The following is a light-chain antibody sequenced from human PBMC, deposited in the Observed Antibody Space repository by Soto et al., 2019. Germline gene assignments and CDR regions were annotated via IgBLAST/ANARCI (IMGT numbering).Light chain of an antibody. J-gene: IGKJ1*01. CDR3: QQTHGSPT. CDR2: VAS. Sequence: DIQLTQSPPSLSASVGDKVTITCRASQNIGTTLNWYQLRPGKAPKLLIYVASNLQTGVPSRFSGSGSGSDFTLTISNLKPEDFATYSCQQTHGSPTFGQGTKV. V-gene: IGKV1-39*01. CDR1: QNIGTT.